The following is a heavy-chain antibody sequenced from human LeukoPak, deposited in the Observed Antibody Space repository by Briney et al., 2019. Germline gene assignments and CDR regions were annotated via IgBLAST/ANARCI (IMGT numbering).Heavy chain of an antibody. V-gene: IGHV3-73*01. CDR1: GFTFSGSA. CDR2: IRSKANSYAT. Sequence: GGSLRLSCAASGFTFSGSAMHWVRQASGKGLEWVGRIRSKANSYATAYAASVKGRFTISRDDSKNTAYLQMNSLKTEDTAVYYCTRYCSSTSCYSYGMDVWGQGTTVTASS. J-gene: IGHJ6*02. CDR3: TRYCSSTSCYSYGMDV. D-gene: IGHD2-2*01.